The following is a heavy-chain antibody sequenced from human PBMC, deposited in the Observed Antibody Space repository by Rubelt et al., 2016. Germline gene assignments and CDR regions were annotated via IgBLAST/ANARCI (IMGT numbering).Heavy chain of an antibody. Sequence: TISVDTSKNQFSLKLSSVTAADTAVYYCAREGSYYYYGMDVWGQGTTVTVCS. V-gene: IGHV4-39*07. J-gene: IGHJ6*02. CDR3: AREGSYYYYGMDV.